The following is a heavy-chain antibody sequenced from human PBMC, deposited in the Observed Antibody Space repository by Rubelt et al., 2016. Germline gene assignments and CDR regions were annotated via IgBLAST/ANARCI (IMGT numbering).Heavy chain of an antibody. V-gene: IGHV3-13*04. CDR3: ARGEGYSGYGGY. CDR2: IGTACDT. J-gene: IGHJ4*02. CDR1: GFTFSSYD. Sequence: EVQLVESGGGLVQPGGSLRLSCAASGFTFSSYDMHWVRQATGKGLEWVSAIGTACDTYYPGSVKGRFTMFRENAKNSLYLQMNSLRAGDTAVYYCARGEGYSGYGGYWGQGTLVTVSS. D-gene: IGHD5-12*01.